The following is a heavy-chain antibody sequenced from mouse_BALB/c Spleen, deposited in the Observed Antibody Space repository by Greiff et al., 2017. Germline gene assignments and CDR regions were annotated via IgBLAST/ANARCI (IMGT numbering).Heavy chain of an antibody. D-gene: IGHD2-4*01. CDR3: ARGGITTEKSYAMDY. Sequence: QVQLQQSGPGLVAPSQSLSITCTVSGFSLTSYGVHWVRQPPGKGLEWLGVIWAGGSTNYNSALMSRLSISKDNSKSQVFLKMNSLQTDDTAMYYCARGGITTEKSYAMDYWGQGTSVTVSS. J-gene: IGHJ4*01. CDR1: GFSLTSYG. CDR2: IWAGGST. V-gene: IGHV2-9*02.